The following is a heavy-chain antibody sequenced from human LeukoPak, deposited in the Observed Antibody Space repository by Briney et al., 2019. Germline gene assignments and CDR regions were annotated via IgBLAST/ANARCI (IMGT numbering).Heavy chain of an antibody. J-gene: IGHJ4*02. CDR1: GFSFSSYG. D-gene: IGHD6-13*01. V-gene: IGHV3-30*02. CDR3: AKGTAALHDF. Sequence: GGSLRLSCAASGFSFSSYGMHWVRQAPGKGLEWVAFIRYDGSNKYYADSVKGRFTISRDNSKNTLYLQMNSLRTEDTAVYYCAKGTAALHDFWGQGTLVTVSS. CDR2: IRYDGSNK.